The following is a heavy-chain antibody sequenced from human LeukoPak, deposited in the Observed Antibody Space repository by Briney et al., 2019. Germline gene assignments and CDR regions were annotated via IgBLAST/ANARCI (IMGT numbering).Heavy chain of an antibody. CDR1: GFMFSNYS. CDR2: ISRLSSYI. D-gene: IGHD6-19*01. J-gene: IGHJ4*02. Sequence: PGGSLRFSCAASGFMFSNYSMNWVRQAPGKGLEWVSSISRLSSYINYADSVKGRFTISRDNAKNSLELHLSRLRPEDTALYYCVRRPYRSGFDFWGQGTLVTVSS. CDR3: VRRPYRSGFDF. V-gene: IGHV3-21*06.